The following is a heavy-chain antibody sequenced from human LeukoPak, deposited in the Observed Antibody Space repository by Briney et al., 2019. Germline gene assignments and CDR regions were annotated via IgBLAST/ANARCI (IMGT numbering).Heavy chain of an antibody. D-gene: IGHD3-10*01. J-gene: IGHJ2*01. CDR1: GFTFNAHA. Sequence: PGGSLRLSCAASGFTFNAHAMNWVRQAPGKGLEWVSVISGDVRDTNYANPVKGRFTISRDNSKNAVFLQMDSLRVEDTAMYYCAKDGYYSSANHFARLHFDRWGRGTLVTVSS. CDR2: ISGDVRDT. V-gene: IGHV3-23*01. CDR3: AKDGYYSSANHFARLHFDR.